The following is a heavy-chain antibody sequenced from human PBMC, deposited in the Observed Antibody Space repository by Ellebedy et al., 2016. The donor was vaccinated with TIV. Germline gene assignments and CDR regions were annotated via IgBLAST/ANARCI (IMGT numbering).Heavy chain of an antibody. V-gene: IGHV4-39*01. CDR1: GGSISSSSYY. J-gene: IGHJ6*02. CDR3: ARHATYCSSTSCYDYYYYGMDV. Sequence: SETLSLXXTVSGGSISSSSYYWGWIRQPPGKGLEWIGSIYYSGSTYYNPSLKSRVTISVETSKNQFSLKLSSVTAADTAVYYCARHATYCSSTSCYDYYYYGMDVWGQGTTVTVSS. D-gene: IGHD2-2*01. CDR2: IYYSGST.